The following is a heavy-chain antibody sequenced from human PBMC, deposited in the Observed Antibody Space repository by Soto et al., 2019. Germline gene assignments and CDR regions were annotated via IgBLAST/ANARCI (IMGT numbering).Heavy chain of an antibody. V-gene: IGHV4-30-4*01. Sequence: SETLSLTCTVSGASISNDDYFWSWIRQPPGKGLEWIGFIYYSGTYYNPSLKSRATISADTSKNHFSLKLTSVTAADTAVYYCARDLAYCDSGSCYAKRGPWGQGTLVTVSS. CDR1: GASISNDDYF. CDR3: ARDLAYCDSGSCYAKRGP. CDR2: IYYSGT. D-gene: IGHD2-21*01. J-gene: IGHJ5*02.